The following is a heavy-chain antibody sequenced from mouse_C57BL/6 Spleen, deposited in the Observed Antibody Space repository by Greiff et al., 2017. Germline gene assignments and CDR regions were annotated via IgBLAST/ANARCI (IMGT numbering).Heavy chain of an antibody. D-gene: IGHD4-1*01. CDR2: ISYDGSN. Sequence: EVQVVESGPGLVKPSQSLSLTCSVTGYSITSGYYWNWIRQFPGNKLEWMGYISYDGSNNYNPSLKNRISITRDTSKNQFFLKLNSVTTEDTATYYCARGTGTDAMDYWGQGTSVTVSS. CDR1: GYSITSGYY. CDR3: ARGTGTDAMDY. J-gene: IGHJ4*01. V-gene: IGHV3-6*01.